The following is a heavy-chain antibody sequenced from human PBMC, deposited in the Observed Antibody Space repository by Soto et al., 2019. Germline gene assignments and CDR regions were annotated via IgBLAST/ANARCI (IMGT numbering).Heavy chain of an antibody. CDR1: GITVSSYY. D-gene: IGHD3-22*01. CDR2: IYAGTIT. V-gene: IGHV3-53*01. J-gene: IGHJ4*02. Sequence: EVQLVESGVGLIQPGGSLRLSCAVSGITVSSYYMSWVRQAAGKGLEWVSVIYAGTITYYADSVKGRFTIYRDNSKNTLNLEMNSLRVEDTAVYYCARIPYDNSGTIFDYWGQGTLVTVSS. CDR3: ARIPYDNSGTIFDY.